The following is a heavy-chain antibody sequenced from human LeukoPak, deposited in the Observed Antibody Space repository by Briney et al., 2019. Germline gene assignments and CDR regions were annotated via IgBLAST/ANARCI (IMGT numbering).Heavy chain of an antibody. V-gene: IGHV1-2*02. J-gene: IGHJ3*02. CDR3: AREVGGSYYAFDI. CDR2: INPNSGGT. Sequence: DSVKVSCKASGYTLTDYYMHWVRQAPGQGLEWMGRINPNSGGTNYAQKFQGRVTMTRDTSISTAYMELSRLRYDDAAMYFCAREVGGSYYAFDIWGQGTMVTVSS. D-gene: IGHD1-26*01. CDR1: GYTLTDYY.